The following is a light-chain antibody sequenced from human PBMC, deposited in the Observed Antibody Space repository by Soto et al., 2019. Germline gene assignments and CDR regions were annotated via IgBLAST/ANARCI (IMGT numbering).Light chain of an antibody. V-gene: IGKV3-15*01. CDR2: GAS. Sequence: EIVLTQSPGTLSLSPGEGGTLSCRASQSIGGNFLAWYQQKPGQAPRLLIYGASSRATGIPVRFSGSGSGTEFTLTISSLQSEDFAVYYCQQYYTWPLTFGQGTRLEIK. CDR1: QSIGGNF. J-gene: IGKJ5*01. CDR3: QQYYTWPLT.